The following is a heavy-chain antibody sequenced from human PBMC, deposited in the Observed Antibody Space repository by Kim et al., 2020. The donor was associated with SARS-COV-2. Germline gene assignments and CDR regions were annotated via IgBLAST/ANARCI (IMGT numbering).Heavy chain of an antibody. J-gene: IGHJ4*02. D-gene: IGHD2-2*01. CDR3: ARESSRRADY. Sequence: TSYSKSMKGRYTFSRDTSKNTQFLQLNSLRAEDTALYYCARESSRRADYWGPGTLVTVYS. CDR2: T. V-gene: IGHV3-23*01.